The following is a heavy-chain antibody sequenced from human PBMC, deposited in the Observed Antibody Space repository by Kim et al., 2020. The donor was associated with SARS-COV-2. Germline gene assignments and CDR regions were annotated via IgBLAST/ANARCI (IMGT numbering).Heavy chain of an antibody. J-gene: IGHJ6*02. CDR3: AKVGELEPYYYYGMDV. D-gene: IGHD1-1*01. CDR1: GFTFSSYA. Sequence: GGSLRLSCAASGFTFSSYAMSWVRQAPGKGLEWVSAISGSGGSTYYADSVKGRFTISRDNSKNTLYLQMNSLRAEDTAVYYCAKVGELEPYYYYGMDVWGQGTTVTVSS. V-gene: IGHV3-23*01. CDR2: ISGSGGST.